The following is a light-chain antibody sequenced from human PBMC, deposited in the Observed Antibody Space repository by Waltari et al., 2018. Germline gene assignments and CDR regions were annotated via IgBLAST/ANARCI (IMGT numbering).Light chain of an antibody. V-gene: IGKV3-11*01. J-gene: IGKJ4*01. CDR1: QSVSSY. Sequence: EIVLTQSPATLSLSPGERATLSCRASQSVSSYLAWYQQQPGQAPRLLIYDASNRATGIPARFSGSGSGTDFTLTISSLEPEDFAVYYCQQRSNSPLTFGGGTKVEIK. CDR3: QQRSNSPLT. CDR2: DAS.